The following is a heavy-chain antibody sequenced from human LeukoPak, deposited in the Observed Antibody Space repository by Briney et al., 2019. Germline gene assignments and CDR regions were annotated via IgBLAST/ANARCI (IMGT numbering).Heavy chain of an antibody. CDR2: ISGSGART. CDR3: VKDRYSSAYYFEN. V-gene: IGHV3-23*01. D-gene: IGHD5-18*01. Sequence: GGSLRLSCAASGFVFSTYAMSWVRQAPGRGREWVSGISGSGARTYSANSVKGRCTISRDNSKSTLDLQMNSLRAEDTAIYYCVKDRYSSAYYFENWGQGTLVTVSS. J-gene: IGHJ4*02. CDR1: GFVFSTYA.